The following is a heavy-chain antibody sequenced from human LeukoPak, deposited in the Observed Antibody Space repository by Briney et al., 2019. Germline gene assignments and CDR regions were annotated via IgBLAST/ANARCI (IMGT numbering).Heavy chain of an antibody. CDR1: GYSFTNYW. V-gene: IGHV5-51*01. CDR3: ARHNRGYASDSPPDY. D-gene: IGHD6-19*01. Sequence: GESLKISCKGSGYSFTNYWIVWGRQMPGKGLEWMGIIYPGDSDTRYSPSFQGQVTISADKSISAAYLQWSSLKASDNAIYYCARHNRGYASDSPPDYWGQGTLVTVSS. CDR2: IYPGDSDT. J-gene: IGHJ4*02.